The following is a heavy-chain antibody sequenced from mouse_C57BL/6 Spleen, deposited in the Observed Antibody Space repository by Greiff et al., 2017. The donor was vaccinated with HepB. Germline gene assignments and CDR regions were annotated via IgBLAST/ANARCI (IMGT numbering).Heavy chain of an antibody. J-gene: IGHJ1*03. D-gene: IGHD1-2*01. CDR3: ARSYGGYFDV. Sequence: EVKLMESGGGLVQPGGSLSLSCAASGFTFTDSYMSWVRQPPGKALEWLGFIRNKANGYTTEYSASVKGRFTISRDNSQSILYLQMNALRAEDSATYYCARSYGGYFDVWGTGTTVTVSS. CDR1: GFTFTDSY. V-gene: IGHV7-3*01. CDR2: IRNKANGYTT.